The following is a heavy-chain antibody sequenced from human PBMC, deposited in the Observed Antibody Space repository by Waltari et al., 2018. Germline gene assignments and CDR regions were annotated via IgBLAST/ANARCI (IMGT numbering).Heavy chain of an antibody. CDR3: ARGRYGAGSYSDYDY. CDR1: GFTFTQYT. CDR2: ISSRGSAT. Sequence: ELQMLESGGGLVEPGGSLRLSCTTSGFTFTQYTMSWVRQTPTRGLEWVSYISSRGSATHYADSVRGRFTISRDSAKGSVYLQMNNLRADDAAMYYCARGRYGAGSYSDYDYWGQGTLVTVSS. D-gene: IGHD3-10*01. V-gene: IGHV3-48*01. J-gene: IGHJ4*02.